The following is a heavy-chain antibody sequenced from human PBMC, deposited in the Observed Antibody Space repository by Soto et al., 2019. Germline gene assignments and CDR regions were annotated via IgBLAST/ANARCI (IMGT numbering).Heavy chain of an antibody. CDR2: ISWNSGSI. CDR3: AKVPYYYYMDV. CDR1: GFTFDDYA. V-gene: IGHV3-9*01. J-gene: IGHJ6*03. Sequence: DVQLVESGGGLVQPGRSLRLSCAASGFTFDDYAMHWVRQAPGKGLEWVSGISWNSGSIGYADSVKGRFTISRDNAKNSLYLQMNSLRAEDTALYYCAKVPYYYYMDVWGKGTTVTVSS.